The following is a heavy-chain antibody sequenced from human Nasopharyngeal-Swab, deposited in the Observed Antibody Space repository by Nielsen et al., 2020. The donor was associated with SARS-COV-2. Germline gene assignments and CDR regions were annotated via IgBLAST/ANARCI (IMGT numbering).Heavy chain of an antibody. CDR3: ARATPEYDILTGYRG. Sequence: GSLRLSCAVSGGSFSGYYWSWIRQPPGKGLEWIGEINHSGSTNYNPSLKSRVTISVDTSKNQFSLKLSSVTAADTAVYYCARATPEYDILTGYRGWGQGTLVTVSS. J-gene: IGHJ4*02. D-gene: IGHD3-9*01. V-gene: IGHV4-34*01. CDR2: INHSGST. CDR1: GGSFSGYY.